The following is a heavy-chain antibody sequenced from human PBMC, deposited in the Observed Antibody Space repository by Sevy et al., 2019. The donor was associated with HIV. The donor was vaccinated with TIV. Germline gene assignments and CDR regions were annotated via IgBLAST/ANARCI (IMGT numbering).Heavy chain of an antibody. CDR2: LSEDGSEK. V-gene: IGHV3-7*03. CDR3: ARGGMFFDC. CDR1: GFTFSTYW. D-gene: IGHD1-26*01. J-gene: IGHJ4*02. Sequence: GGSLRLSCAASGFTFSTYWMSWVRQAPGKGLEWVANLSEDGSEKYHVDSVKDRFTISRDNAKNSLYLQMNSLRAEDTAVYYCARGGMFFDCWGQGTLVTVSS.